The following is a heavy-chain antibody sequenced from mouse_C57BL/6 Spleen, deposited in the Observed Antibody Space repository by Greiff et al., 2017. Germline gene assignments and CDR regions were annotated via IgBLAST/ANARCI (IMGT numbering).Heavy chain of an antibody. V-gene: IGHV1-22*01. D-gene: IGHD2-4*01. CDR1: GYTFTDYN. Sequence: EVQLQESGPELVKPGASVKMSCKASGYTFTDYNMHWVKQSHGKSLEWIGYIKPNNGGTSYNQKFKGKATLTVNKSARTAYMELRSLTSEDSAVYYCARRNYYDYDIGYFDVWGTGTTVTVAS. J-gene: IGHJ1*03. CDR3: ARRNYYDYDIGYFDV. CDR2: IKPNNGGT.